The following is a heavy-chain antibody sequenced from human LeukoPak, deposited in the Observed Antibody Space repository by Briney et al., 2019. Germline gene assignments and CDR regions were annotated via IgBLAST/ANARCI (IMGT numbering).Heavy chain of an antibody. CDR3: ARAVVANNYYYYYYMDV. CDR2: IYYSGNT. CDR1: GVSISSSNSY. J-gene: IGHJ6*03. D-gene: IGHD3-22*01. V-gene: IGHV4-39*07. Sequence: PSETLSLTCTVSGVSISSSNSYWGWIRQPPGKGLEWIGSIYYSGNTYYNASLKSQVSISIDTSKNPFSLKLSSVTAADTAVYYCARAVVANNYYYYYYMDVWGKGTTVTVSS.